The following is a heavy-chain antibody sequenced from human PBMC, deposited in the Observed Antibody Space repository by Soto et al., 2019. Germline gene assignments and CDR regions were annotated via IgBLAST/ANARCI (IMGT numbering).Heavy chain of an antibody. V-gene: IGHV3-23*01. CDR3: AKSSSCPEYDYDSSGYLVE. CDR2: ISGSGGST. J-gene: IGHJ4*02. Sequence: GGSLRLSCAASGFTFSSYAMSWVRQAPGKGLEWVSAISGSGGSTYDADSVKGRFTISRDNSKDTLYLQMNSLRAEDTAVYYCAKSSSCPEYDYDSSGYLVEWGKGTLVTVSS. CDR1: GFTFSSYA. D-gene: IGHD3-22*01.